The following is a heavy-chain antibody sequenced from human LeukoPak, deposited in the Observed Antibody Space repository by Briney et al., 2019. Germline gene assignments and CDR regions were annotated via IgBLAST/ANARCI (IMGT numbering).Heavy chain of an antibody. CDR1: GFSFHTYW. CDR3: VRVPYSGSYYNYWFDL. Sequence: GGSLRLSCAASGFSFHTYWMDWVRQVPGKGLEWVAHINSDGSSATYADSVRGRFTISRDNAENTLYLQMNRLRAEDTAVYYCVRVPYSGSYYNYWFDLWGQGALVTVSS. D-gene: IGHD3-10*01. CDR2: INSDGSSA. J-gene: IGHJ5*02. V-gene: IGHV3-74*01.